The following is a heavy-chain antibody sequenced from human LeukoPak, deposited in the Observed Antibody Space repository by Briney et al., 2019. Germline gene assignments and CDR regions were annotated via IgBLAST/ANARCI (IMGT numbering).Heavy chain of an antibody. D-gene: IGHD3-22*01. V-gene: IGHV4-59*01. J-gene: IGHJ4*02. CDR1: DGSINSYY. Sequence: TSETLSLTCSVSDGSINSYYWNWIRRPPGKGLEWIGYIYYSGSTNYNPSLKSRVTISVDTSKNQFSLKLSSVTAADTAVYYCARGNYYDSSGYSFDYWGQGTLVTVSS. CDR3: ARGNYYDSSGYSFDY. CDR2: IYYSGST.